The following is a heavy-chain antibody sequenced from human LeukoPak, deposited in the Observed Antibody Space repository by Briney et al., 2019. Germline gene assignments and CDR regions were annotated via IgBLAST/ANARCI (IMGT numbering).Heavy chain of an antibody. CDR3: ASVREYSSGWWAFDY. D-gene: IGHD6-19*01. CDR2: INPSGGST. J-gene: IGHJ4*02. Sequence: GASVKVSCKASGYTFTSYYIHWVRQAPGQGLEWMGIINPSGGSTSYAQKFQGRVTMTRDTSTSTVYMELSSLRSEDTAVYYCASVREYSSGWWAFDYWGQGTLVTVSS. CDR1: GYTFTSYY. V-gene: IGHV1-46*01.